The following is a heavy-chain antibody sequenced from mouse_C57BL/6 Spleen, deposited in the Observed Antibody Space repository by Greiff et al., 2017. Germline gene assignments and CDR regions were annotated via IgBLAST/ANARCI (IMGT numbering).Heavy chain of an antibody. CDR3: ARSWKGFDY. Sequence: VQVVESGPELVKPGASVKISCKASGYAFSSSWMNWVKQRPGKGLEWIGRIYPGDGDTNYNGKFKGKATLTADKSSSTAYMQLSSLTSEDSAVYFCARSWKGFDYWGQGTTLTVSS. J-gene: IGHJ2*01. CDR1: GYAFSSSW. V-gene: IGHV1-82*01. CDR2: IYPGDGDT.